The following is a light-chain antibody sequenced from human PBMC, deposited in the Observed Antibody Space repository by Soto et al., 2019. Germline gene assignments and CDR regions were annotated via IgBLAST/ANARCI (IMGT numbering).Light chain of an antibody. V-gene: IGKV1-39*01. CDR2: GAS. CDR3: QQSYSSSWT. J-gene: IGKJ1*01. CDR1: QSISNY. Sequence: DIQITHSPSSLSASVGDRVTITCRASQSISNYLNWYQHKPGKAPKVLIYGASNLQSGVPSRFSGSGSGTDFTLTISSLQREDFATYFCQQSYSSSWTFGPGTKVDIK.